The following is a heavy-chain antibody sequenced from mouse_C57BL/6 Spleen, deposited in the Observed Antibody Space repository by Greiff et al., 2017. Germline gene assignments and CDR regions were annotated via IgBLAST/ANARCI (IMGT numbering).Heavy chain of an antibody. D-gene: IGHD1-1*01. CDR3: ARQIYYYRRSGYFGV. Sequence: VQLQQSGAELVKPGASVKLSCKASGYTFTEYTIHWVKQRPGQGLEWIGWVYPGSGSIKYNEKFKDKATLTADKSSSTVYMELSRVTSEDSAVYICARQIYYYRRSGYFGVWGTGTTVTVSS. CDR2: VYPGSGSI. J-gene: IGHJ1*03. CDR1: GYTFTEYT. V-gene: IGHV1-62-2*01.